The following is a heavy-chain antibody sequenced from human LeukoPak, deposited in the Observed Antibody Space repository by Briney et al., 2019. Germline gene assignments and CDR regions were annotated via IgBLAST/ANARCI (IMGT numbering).Heavy chain of an antibody. Sequence: PSETLSLTCTVSGGSISSYYWSWIRQPPGKGLEWIGYIYYSGSTNYNPSLKSRVTISVDTSKNQFSLKLSSVIAADTAVYYCARARYSSSWACDYWGQGTLVTVSS. CDR3: ARARYSSSWACDY. CDR1: GGSISSYY. J-gene: IGHJ4*02. CDR2: IYYSGST. V-gene: IGHV4-59*01. D-gene: IGHD6-13*01.